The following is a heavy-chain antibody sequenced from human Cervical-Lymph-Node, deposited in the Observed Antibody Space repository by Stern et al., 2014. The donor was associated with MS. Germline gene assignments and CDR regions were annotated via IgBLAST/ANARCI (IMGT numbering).Heavy chain of an antibody. V-gene: IGHV4-61*02. CDR3: ASSQGYHYGLDV. Sequence: VQLVESGPGLVRPSQTLSLTCTVSGGSINSVGFYWTWIRQPAGKGLEWIGRIYTPGNIHYNPSLKSRVTISKETSGNQFSLRLTSVTAADAASYYCASSQGYHYGLDVWGRGTTVTVSS. CDR1: GGSINSVGFY. CDR2: IYTPGNI. J-gene: IGHJ6*02.